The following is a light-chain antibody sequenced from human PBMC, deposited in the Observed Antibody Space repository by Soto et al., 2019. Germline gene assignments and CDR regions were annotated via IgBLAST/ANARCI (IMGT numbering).Light chain of an antibody. Sequence: DIVLTQSPATLSLSPGNRVTLSCRASQSVSSYLAWYQQKPGQAPRLLIYDASNRATGIPARFSGSGSGTDFTLTISGLEPEDFVIYYCQQRNDWPWTFGQGTKVDIK. CDR1: QSVSSY. CDR2: DAS. V-gene: IGKV3-11*01. J-gene: IGKJ1*01. CDR3: QQRNDWPWT.